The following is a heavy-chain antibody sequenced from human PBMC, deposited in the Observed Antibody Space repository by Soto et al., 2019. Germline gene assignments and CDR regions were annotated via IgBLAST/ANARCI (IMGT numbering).Heavy chain of an antibody. CDR3: VRDYLLTGFDP. CDR1: GGSISNYC. V-gene: IGHV4-59*01. J-gene: IGHJ5*02. Sequence: SETLSLTCTVAGGSISNYCWTWVRQPPGKGLEWIGYVYYSGSTNYNPSLESRVTISIDASKNQFSLKMKSVTAADTAVYYCVRDYLLTGFDPWGQGALVTVSS. CDR2: VYYSGST. D-gene: IGHD3-9*01.